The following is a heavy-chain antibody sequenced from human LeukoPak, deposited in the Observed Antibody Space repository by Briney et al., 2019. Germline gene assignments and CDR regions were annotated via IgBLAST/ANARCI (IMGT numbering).Heavy chain of an antibody. Sequence: GSLRLSCAASGFIFSDYGMSWVRQAPGKGLEWIGYIYYSGSNNYNPSLKSRVTISVDTSKNQFSLKVSSVTAADTAVYYCARERRDGYKYYFDYWGQGTLVTVSS. CDR2: IYYSGSN. CDR3: ARERRDGYKYYFDY. V-gene: IGHV4-59*01. J-gene: IGHJ4*02. CDR1: GFIFSDYG. D-gene: IGHD5-24*01.